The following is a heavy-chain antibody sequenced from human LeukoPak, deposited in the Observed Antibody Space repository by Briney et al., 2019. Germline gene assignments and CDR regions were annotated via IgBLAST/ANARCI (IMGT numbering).Heavy chain of an antibody. D-gene: IGHD3-10*01. CDR2: INPNSGGT. CDR3: ARGGGLLWFGELLVLSDY. J-gene: IGHJ4*02. CDR1: GYTFTGYY. Sequence: GASVKVSCKASGYTFTGYYMHWVRQAPGQGLEWMGWINPNSGGTNYAQKFQGRVTMTRDTSISTAYMELSRLRSDDTAVYYCARGGGLLWFGELLVLSDYWGQGTLVTVSS. V-gene: IGHV1-2*02.